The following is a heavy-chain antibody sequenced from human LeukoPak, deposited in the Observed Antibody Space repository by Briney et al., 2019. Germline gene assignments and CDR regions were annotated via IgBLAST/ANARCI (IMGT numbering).Heavy chain of an antibody. Sequence: ASVKVSCKASGGTFSSYAISWVRQAPGQGLEWMGGIIPIFGTANYAQKFQGRVTITADESTSTAYMELSSLRSEDTAVYYCARRWGDGDLPDPYDSSGYYYFPNEHWGQGTLVTVSS. V-gene: IGHV1-69*13. CDR2: IIPIFGTA. D-gene: IGHD3-22*01. CDR3: ARRWGDGDLPDPYDSSGYYYFPNEH. J-gene: IGHJ4*02. CDR1: GGTFSSYA.